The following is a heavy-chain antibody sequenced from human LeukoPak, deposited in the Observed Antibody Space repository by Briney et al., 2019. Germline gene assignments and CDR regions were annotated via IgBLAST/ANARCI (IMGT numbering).Heavy chain of an antibody. CDR2: ISYDGSNK. D-gene: IGHD4-17*01. CDR3: AKDRIKDYGDLTYFDY. V-gene: IGHV3-30*18. Sequence: GGSLRLSCAASGFTFSSYGMHWVRQAPGKGLEWVAVISYDGSNKYYADSVKGRFTISRDNSKNTLYLQMNSLRAEDTAVYYCAKDRIKDYGDLTYFDYWGQGTLVTVSS. J-gene: IGHJ4*02. CDR1: GFTFSSYG.